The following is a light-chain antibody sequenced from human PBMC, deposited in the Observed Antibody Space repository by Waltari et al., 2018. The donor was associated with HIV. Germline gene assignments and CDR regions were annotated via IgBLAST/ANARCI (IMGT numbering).Light chain of an antibody. J-gene: IGKJ3*01. CDR2: AAS. CDR1: QGISNS. V-gene: IGKV1-9*01. Sequence: DIKLSQSPSFLSASVGDRVTITCRASQGISNSLAWYQQKPGKAPNLLIYAASTLHSGVPSRFSGSGSGTEFSLTISSLQPEDFATYYCQQLKSYPLTFGPGTEVDIK. CDR3: QQLKSYPLT.